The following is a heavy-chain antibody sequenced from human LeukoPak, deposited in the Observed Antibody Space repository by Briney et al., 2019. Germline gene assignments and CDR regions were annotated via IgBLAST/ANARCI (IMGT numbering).Heavy chain of an antibody. Sequence: SETLSLTCAVYGGSFSGYYWSWIRQPPGKGLESIGEINHSGSNNYNPSLKSRVTISVDTSKKQFSLKLSSVTAADTAVYYCARRKNYYDSSGYRSYWYFDLWGRGTLVTVSS. D-gene: IGHD3-22*01. J-gene: IGHJ2*01. CDR2: INHSGSN. V-gene: IGHV4-34*01. CDR1: GGSFSGYY. CDR3: ARRKNYYDSSGYRSYWYFDL.